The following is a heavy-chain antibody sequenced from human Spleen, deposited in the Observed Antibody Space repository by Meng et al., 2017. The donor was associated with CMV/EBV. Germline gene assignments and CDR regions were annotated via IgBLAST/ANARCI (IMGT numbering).Heavy chain of an antibody. V-gene: IGHV3-21*01. Sequence: GGSLRLSCAASGFTFSSYSMNWVRQAPGKGLEWVSSISSSSSYIYYADSVKGRFTISRDNAKNSLYLQMNSLRAEDTAVYYCARDSVGAREGADYWGQGTLVTVSS. D-gene: IGHD1-26*01. CDR1: GFTFSSYS. CDR3: ARDSVGAREGADY. J-gene: IGHJ4*02. CDR2: ISSSSSYI.